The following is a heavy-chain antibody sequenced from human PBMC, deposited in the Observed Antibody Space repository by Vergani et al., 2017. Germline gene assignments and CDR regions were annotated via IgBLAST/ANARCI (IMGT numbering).Heavy chain of an antibody. D-gene: IGHD1-7*01. CDR2: INWNDDQ. Sequence: QITLKESGPTLVKPTQTLTLTCTFSGFSLNTRGVSVAWIRQPPGKALDWLALINWNDDQHYSPSLNNRVTITKDTSKNQVVLTMTNMDYVDTGTYYCVYRKTECGTTGCFYPFYCYYYMDVWGTGTTVNVSS. J-gene: IGHJ6*03. CDR3: VYRKTECGTTGCFYPFYCYYYMDV. V-gene: IGHV2-5*04. CDR1: GFSLNTRGVS.